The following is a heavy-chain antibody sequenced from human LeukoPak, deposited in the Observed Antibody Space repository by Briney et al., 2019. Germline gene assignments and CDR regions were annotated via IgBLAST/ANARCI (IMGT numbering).Heavy chain of an antibody. CDR3: AKGDPPTYYDILTGQDY. D-gene: IGHD3-9*01. J-gene: IGHJ4*02. CDR1: GFTFSTYA. CDR2: MSGSGDRT. V-gene: IGHV3-23*01. Sequence: GGSLRLSCAASGFTFSTYAMSWVRQAPGKGLEWVSTMSGSGDRTYYADSVKGRFTISRDNSKNMLYLQLNSLRAEDTAVYYCAKGDPPTYYDILTGQDYWGQGTLVTVSS.